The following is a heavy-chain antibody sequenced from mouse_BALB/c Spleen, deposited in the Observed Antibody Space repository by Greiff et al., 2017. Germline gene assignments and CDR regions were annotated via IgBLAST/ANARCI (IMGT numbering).Heavy chain of an antibody. CDR3: ARWGWQKGNAMDY. D-gene: IGHD1-1*02. CDR1: GFNIKDTY. V-gene: IGHV14-3*02. J-gene: IGHJ4*01. CDR2: IDPANGNT. Sequence: EVQLQQSGAELVKPGASVKLSCTASGFNIKDTYMHWVKQRPEQGLEWIGRIDPANGNTKYDPKFQGKATITADTSSNTAYLQLSSLTSEDTAVYYCARWGWQKGNAMDYWGQGTSVTVSS.